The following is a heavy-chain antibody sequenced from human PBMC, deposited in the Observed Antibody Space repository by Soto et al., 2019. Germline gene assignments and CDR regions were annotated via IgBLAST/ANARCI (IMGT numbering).Heavy chain of an antibody. V-gene: IGHV1-69*01. D-gene: IGHD2-2*01. CDR1: GGTFSSYA. J-gene: IGHJ6*02. CDR2: IIPIFGTA. CDR3: ERVGGDIVVVPAARSYYYYGMDV. Sequence: QVQLVQSGAEVKKPGSSVKVSCKASGGTFSSYAISWVRQAPGQGLEWMGVIIPIFGTANYAQKFQGRVTITADESTPTAYRELSSLRSEDTAVYYYERVGGDIVVVPAARSYYYYGMDVWGQGTTVTVSS.